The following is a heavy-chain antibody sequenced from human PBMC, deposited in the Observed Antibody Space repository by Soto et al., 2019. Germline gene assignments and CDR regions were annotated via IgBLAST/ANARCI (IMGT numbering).Heavy chain of an antibody. V-gene: IGHV4-31*02. CDR1: GGSISSGVYY. CDR2: IYYSGST. Sequence: SETLSLTCTVSGGSISSGVYYWNWIRQHPGKGLERIGYIYYSGSTYYNPSLKSRVTISVDTSKNQFSLKLSSVTAADTAVYYCARGRKKWFGELFTYWYFDLWGRGTLVTV. D-gene: IGHD3-10*01. CDR3: ARGRKKWFGELFTYWYFDL. J-gene: IGHJ2*01.